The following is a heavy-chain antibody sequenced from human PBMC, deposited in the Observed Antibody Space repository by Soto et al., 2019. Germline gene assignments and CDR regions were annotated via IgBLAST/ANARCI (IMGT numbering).Heavy chain of an antibody. CDR2: IYHSGST. V-gene: IGHV4-30-2*01. J-gene: IGHJ4*02. D-gene: IGHD3-3*01. Sequence: PSETLSLTCAVYGGSFSGYSWSWIRQPPGKGLEWIGYIYHSGSTYYNPSLKSRVTISVDRSKNQFSLKLSSVTAADTAVYYCAGCFWSGYHVWGQGTLVTVSS. CDR1: GGSFSGYS. CDR3: AGCFWSGYHV.